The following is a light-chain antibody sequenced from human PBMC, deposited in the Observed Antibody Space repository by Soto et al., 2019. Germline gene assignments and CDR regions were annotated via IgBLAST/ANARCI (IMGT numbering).Light chain of an antibody. J-gene: IGKJ4*01. CDR1: QSVSSS. CDR2: DVS. V-gene: IGKV3-11*01. Sequence: EIVLTQSPGTLSLSPGDRATLSCRASQSVSSSLAWYQQKPGQSPRLLIYDVSNRATGIPARFSGSGSGTDFTLTVSRLEPEDFAVYYCQQRSSWPLTFGGGTKVEIK. CDR3: QQRSSWPLT.